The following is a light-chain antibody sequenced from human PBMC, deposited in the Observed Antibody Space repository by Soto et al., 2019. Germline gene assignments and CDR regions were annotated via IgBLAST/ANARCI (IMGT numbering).Light chain of an antibody. V-gene: IGKV3-20*01. CDR1: QSITSSS. J-gene: IGKJ2*01. Sequence: EIVLTQSPATLSLSPGERATLSCRASQSITSSSLAWYHQKPGQAPRFLIFGASTRATGIPDRFSGSGSVTDFTLTISRLEPEDFAGYFCQQYGSSPYTFAEGTKLEMK. CDR2: GAS. CDR3: QQYGSSPYT.